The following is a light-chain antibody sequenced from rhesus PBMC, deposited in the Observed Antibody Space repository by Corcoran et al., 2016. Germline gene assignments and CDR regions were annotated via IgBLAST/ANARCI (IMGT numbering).Light chain of an antibody. V-gene: IGKV1-22*01. Sequence: DIQMTQSPSSLSASVGDTVTITCRASQSISSWFAWYQQKPGKAPKLLIYKASSLQSGVPSRFSGSGSGTDFTRTISSLQSEDIATYYCQQYSSSPYSFGQGTKVEIK. CDR1: QSISSW. CDR2: KAS. CDR3: QQYSSSPYS. J-gene: IGKJ2*01.